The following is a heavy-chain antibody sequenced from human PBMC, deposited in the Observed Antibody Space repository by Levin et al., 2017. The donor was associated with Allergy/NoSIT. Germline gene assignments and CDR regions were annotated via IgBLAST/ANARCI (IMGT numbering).Heavy chain of an antibody. CDR2: INHSGST. Sequence: SETLSLTCAVYGGSFSGYYWSWIRQPPGKGLEWIGEINHSGSTNYNPSLKSRVTISVDTSKNQFSLKLSSVTAADTAVYYCARGRFPPRNFDYWGQGTLVTVSS. V-gene: IGHV4-34*01. D-gene: IGHD2-21*01. J-gene: IGHJ4*02. CDR1: GGSFSGYY. CDR3: ARGRFPPRNFDY.